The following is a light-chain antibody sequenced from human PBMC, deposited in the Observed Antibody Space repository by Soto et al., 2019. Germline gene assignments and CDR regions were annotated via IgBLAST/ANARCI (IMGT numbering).Light chain of an antibody. CDR2: DKN. J-gene: IGLJ3*02. CDR1: SSNIGSNY. V-gene: IGLV1-51*01. CDR3: GAWDHTLNVGV. Sequence: QSVLTQPPSVSAAPGQKVVISCSGSSSNIGSNYVSWYQQLPGTAPKLLIYDKNERPSGIPDRFSASKSGTSATLVITGLQTGDEANYYCGAWDHTLNVGVFGGGTKLTVL.